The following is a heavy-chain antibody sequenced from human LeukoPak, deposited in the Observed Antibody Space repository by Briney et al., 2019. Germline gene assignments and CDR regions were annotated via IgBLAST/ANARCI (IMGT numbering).Heavy chain of an antibody. CDR3: ARHVYGKGMYV. D-gene: IGHD4-17*01. Sequence: SETLPLTCTVSGDPLSDNYWGWIRQPPGKGLECVGYISSSGTAYNPSLKSRLTISKDTSKSQFSLTLSSVTAADTAVYYCARHVYGKGMYVWGKGTTVTVSS. CDR1: GDPLSDNY. CDR2: ISSSGTA. V-gene: IGHV4-59*08. J-gene: IGHJ6*04.